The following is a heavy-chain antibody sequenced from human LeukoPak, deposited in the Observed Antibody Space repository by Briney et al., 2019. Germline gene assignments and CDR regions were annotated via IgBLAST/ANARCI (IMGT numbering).Heavy chain of an antibody. J-gene: IGHJ4*02. V-gene: IGHV3-7*01. CDR2: IKEDGSQK. CDR3: ARDGFSSAINS. D-gene: IGHD2-21*02. CDR1: GFTFNTYW. Sequence: GGSLRLSCAASGFTFNTYWMTWVRQTPGKGLEWVANIKEDGSQKNYVDSVRGRFTISRDNAKNSLYLQMNSLRAEDTAVYYCARDGFSSAINSWGQGTLVTVSS.